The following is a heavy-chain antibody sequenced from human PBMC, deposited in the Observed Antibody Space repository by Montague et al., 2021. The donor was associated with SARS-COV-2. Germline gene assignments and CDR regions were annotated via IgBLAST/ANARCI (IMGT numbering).Heavy chain of an antibody. V-gene: IGHV3-48*03. D-gene: IGHD2-8*01. CDR3: ASRAPTRIVLMVDAIGGYFDY. CDR2: ISSTGSTI. Sequence: SLRLSCAASGFTFSSYEMNWVRQAPGKGLEWVSYISSTGSTIFYADSVKGRFTISRDNAKNSLYLQMNSLRAEDTAVYYCASRAPTRIVLMVDAIGGYFDYWGQGTLVTVSS. CDR1: GFTFSSYE. J-gene: IGHJ4*03.